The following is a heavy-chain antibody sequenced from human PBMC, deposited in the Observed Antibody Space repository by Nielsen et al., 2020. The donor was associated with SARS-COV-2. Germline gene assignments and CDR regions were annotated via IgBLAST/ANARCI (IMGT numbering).Heavy chain of an antibody. V-gene: IGHV3-9*01. CDR3: ARGRRVGTTLFEY. Sequence: GGSLRLSCAASGFTFDGYAMHWVRQAPGKGLEWVSGISWNSGSIAYADSVKGRFTISRDNAKNSLHLQMNSLRAEDTAFYYCARGRRVGTTLFEYWGQGTLVTVSS. J-gene: IGHJ4*02. D-gene: IGHD1-14*01. CDR1: GFTFDGYA. CDR2: ISWNSGSI.